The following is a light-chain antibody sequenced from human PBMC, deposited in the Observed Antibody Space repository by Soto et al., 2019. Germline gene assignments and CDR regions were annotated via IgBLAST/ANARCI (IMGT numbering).Light chain of an antibody. V-gene: IGLV2-14*03. CDR3: SAYTVSXTYV. CDR1: SSDVCAYNF. Sequence: QSSLTQPASVSGSPVQSITISCTGTSSDVCAYNFFSWHQQHPGKAPKLMIYNVYDRPSGISYRFYGSKSGNTASLTISGLQGEDEADYYCSAYTVSXTYVLGTGTKVXV. CDR2: NVY. J-gene: IGLJ1*01.